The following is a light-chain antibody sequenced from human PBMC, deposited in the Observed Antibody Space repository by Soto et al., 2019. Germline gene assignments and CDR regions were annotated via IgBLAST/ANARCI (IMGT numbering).Light chain of an antibody. CDR1: QSISSW. V-gene: IGKV1-5*03. Sequence: DIQMTQSPSTLSASVGDRVTITCRASQSISSWLAWYQQKPGKAPKLLIYKASSLESGVLSRFSGSGSGTEFTLPISSLQPDDFATYYCQPYNNYPWTFGQGTKVEIK. J-gene: IGKJ1*01. CDR2: KAS. CDR3: QPYNNYPWT.